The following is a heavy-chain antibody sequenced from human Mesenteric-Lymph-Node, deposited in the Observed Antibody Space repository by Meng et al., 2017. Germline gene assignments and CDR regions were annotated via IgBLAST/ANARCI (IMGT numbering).Heavy chain of an antibody. J-gene: IGHJ3*02. CDR1: GGSISSGGYY. Sequence: QVQLQESGPGLVKPSQTLSLTCTVSGGSISSGGYYWSWIRQHPGKGLEWIGYIYYSGSTYYNPSLKSRVTISVDTSKNQFSLKLSSVTAADTAVYYCARDRGYSYGYFGVRGHDAFDIWGQGTMVTVSS. D-gene: IGHD5-18*01. CDR2: IYYSGST. CDR3: ARDRGYSYGYFGVRGHDAFDI. V-gene: IGHV4-31*03.